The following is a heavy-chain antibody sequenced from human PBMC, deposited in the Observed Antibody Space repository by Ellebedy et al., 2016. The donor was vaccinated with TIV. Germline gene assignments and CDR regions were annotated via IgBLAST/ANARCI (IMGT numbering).Heavy chain of an antibody. CDR1: GFTFSNYW. CDR2: IKQDGSEK. CDR3: ARDQWLGRAYYFDY. D-gene: IGHD6-19*01. V-gene: IGHV3-7*01. Sequence: GGSLRLSCAASGFTFSNYWMSWVRQAPGKGLEWVANIKQDGSEKYYVDSVEGRFAISRDNAKNSMYLQMNSPRDEDTAVYYCARDQWLGRAYYFDYWGQGTLLTVSS. J-gene: IGHJ4*02.